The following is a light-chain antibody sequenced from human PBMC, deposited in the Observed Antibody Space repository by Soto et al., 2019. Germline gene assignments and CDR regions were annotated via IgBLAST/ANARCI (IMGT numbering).Light chain of an antibody. V-gene: IGLV2-14*03. Sequence: ALTQPASVSDSPGQSITISCTGTSSDVGGSNFVSWYQQHPGKPPKLIIYDVANRPSGVSNRFSGSKSGSTASLIISRLPTEDEADYSCVSYTSSTTYVFGTGTKVP. CDR1: SSDVGGSNF. CDR2: DVA. CDR3: VSYTSSTTYV. J-gene: IGLJ1*01.